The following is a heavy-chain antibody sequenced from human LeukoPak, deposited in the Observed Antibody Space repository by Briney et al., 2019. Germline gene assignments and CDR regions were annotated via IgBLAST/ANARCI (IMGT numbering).Heavy chain of an antibody. D-gene: IGHD1-7*01. CDR1: GGSFSGYY. CDR2: INHSGST. Sequence: PSETLSLTCSVYGGSFSGYYWSGTGQPPGKGLDGIGEINHSGSTNYNPPLMSRVPLSGETTKNQFSLKLSSVPAADTAVYYCARGPTSLWELAFDIWGQGTMGTVSS. V-gene: IGHV4-34*01. CDR3: ARGPTSLWELAFDI. J-gene: IGHJ3*02.